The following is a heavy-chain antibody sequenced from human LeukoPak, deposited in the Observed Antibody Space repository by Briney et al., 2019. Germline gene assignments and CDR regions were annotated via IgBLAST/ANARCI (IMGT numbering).Heavy chain of an antibody. CDR1: GFTFSNYA. D-gene: IGHD6-19*01. CDR2: IGGGDGST. J-gene: IGHJ6*02. CDR3: AKDSSGWYYYYGMDV. Sequence: GASLRLSCAASGFTFSNYAMTWVRQAPGKGLEWVSVIGGGDGSTHYADSVKGRFTISRDNSKNTLNLQMNSLRAEDTAVYYCAKDSSGWYYYYGMDVWGQGTTVTVSS. V-gene: IGHV3-23*01.